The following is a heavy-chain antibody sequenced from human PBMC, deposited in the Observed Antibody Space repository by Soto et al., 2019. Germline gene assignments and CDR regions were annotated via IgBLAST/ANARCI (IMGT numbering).Heavy chain of an antibody. J-gene: IGHJ3*02. Sequence: EVQLLESGGGLVQPGGSLRLSCAASGFTFSSYAMSWVRQAPGKGLEWVSAISGSGGSTYYADSVKGRFTISRHNSKNTLYLQMNSLRAEDTAVYYCAKYNLGYFVVVVAATPGLAFDIWGQGTMVTVSS. CDR3: AKYNLGYFVVVVAATPGLAFDI. CDR1: GFTFSSYA. CDR2: ISGSGGST. V-gene: IGHV3-23*01. D-gene: IGHD2-15*01.